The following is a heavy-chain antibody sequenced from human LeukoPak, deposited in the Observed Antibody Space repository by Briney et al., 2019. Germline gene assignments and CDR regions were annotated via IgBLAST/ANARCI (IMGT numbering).Heavy chain of an antibody. Sequence: SETLSLTCAVSGYSISSGYYWGWIRQPPGKGLEWIGSIYHSGSTYYNPPLKSRVTISVDTSKNQFSLKLSSVTAADTAVYYCARQGRSSSSEPFDIWGQGTMVTVSS. D-gene: IGHD6-13*01. CDR1: GYSISSGYY. J-gene: IGHJ3*02. CDR3: ARQGRSSSSEPFDI. CDR2: IYHSGST. V-gene: IGHV4-38-2*01.